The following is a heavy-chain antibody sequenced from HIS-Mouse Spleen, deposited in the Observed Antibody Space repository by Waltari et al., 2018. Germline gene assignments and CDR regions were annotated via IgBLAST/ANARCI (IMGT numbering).Heavy chain of an antibody. D-gene: IGHD7-27*01. CDR3: ARVRTGDPSYWYFDL. J-gene: IGHJ2*01. Sequence: QVQLQQWGAGLLKPSETLSLTCAVYGGSFRGYYWSWIRQPPGKGLEWIGEINHSGSTNYNPSLKSRVTISVDTSKNQFSLKLSSVTAADTAVYYCARVRTGDPSYWYFDLWGRGTLVTVSS. CDR2: INHSGST. CDR1: GGSFRGYY. V-gene: IGHV4-34*01.